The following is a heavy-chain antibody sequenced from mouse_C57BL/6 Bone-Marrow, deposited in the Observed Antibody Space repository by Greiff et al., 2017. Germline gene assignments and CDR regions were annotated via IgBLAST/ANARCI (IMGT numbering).Heavy chain of an antibody. D-gene: IGHD3-3*01. V-gene: IGHV1-81*01. CDR2: IYPRSGNT. Sequence: QVQLKQSGAELARPGASVKLSCKASGYTFTSYGISWVKQRTGQGLEWIGEIYPRSGNTYYNEKFKGKATLTADKSSSTAYMELRSLTSEDSAVYFCARILGQDFDYWGQGTTLTVSS. CDR1: GYTFTSYG. J-gene: IGHJ2*01. CDR3: ARILGQDFDY.